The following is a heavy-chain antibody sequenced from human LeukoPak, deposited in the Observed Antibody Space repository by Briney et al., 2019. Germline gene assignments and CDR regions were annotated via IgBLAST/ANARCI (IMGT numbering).Heavy chain of an antibody. J-gene: IGHJ4*02. Sequence: PGGSLRLSCAASGFTVSTNYMTWVRQAPGKGLEWVSVVYGGGATYYADSVKGRFTISRDNSKNTLYLQMNSLRAKDTAVYYCARNYDSGSYFTDWGQGALVTVSS. D-gene: IGHD3-10*01. CDR1: GFTVSTNY. CDR2: VYGGGAT. CDR3: ARNYDSGSYFTD. V-gene: IGHV3-53*01.